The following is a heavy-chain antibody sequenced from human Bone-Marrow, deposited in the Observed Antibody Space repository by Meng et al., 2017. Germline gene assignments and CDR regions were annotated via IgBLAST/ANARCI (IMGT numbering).Heavy chain of an antibody. Sequence: GIPSWILPLHAGVSGVRVYSNSAALSWIRQSPARGLEWLGRTYYWSKWYNDYAVSVKSRITSNPDTSKNQFSLQLNSVTPEDTAVYYCARDSIQLWSRDLFDYWGQGTLVTVSS. CDR2: TYYWSKWYN. J-gene: IGHJ4*02. D-gene: IGHD5-18*01. V-gene: IGHV6-1*01. CDR3: ARDSIQLWSRDLFDY. CDR1: GVRVYSNSAA.